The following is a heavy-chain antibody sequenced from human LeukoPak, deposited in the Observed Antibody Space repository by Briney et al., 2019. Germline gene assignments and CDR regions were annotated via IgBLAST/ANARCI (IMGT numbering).Heavy chain of an antibody. J-gene: IGHJ4*02. D-gene: IGHD2-15*01. CDR2: ISSRSSTI. CDR1: GFTFSNG. CDR3: ARGCSGGSCFGDFDY. Sequence: GRSLRLSCAASGFTFSNGMHWVRQAPGKGLEWILYISSRSSTIYYADSVKGRFTISRDNAKNSLYLQMNSLRDEDTAVYYCARGCSGGSCFGDFDYWGQGTLGTVSS. V-gene: IGHV3-48*02.